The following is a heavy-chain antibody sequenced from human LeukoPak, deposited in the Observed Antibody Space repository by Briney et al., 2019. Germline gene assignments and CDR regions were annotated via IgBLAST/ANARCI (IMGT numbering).Heavy chain of an antibody. J-gene: IGHJ4*02. CDR1: GGSISFYY. CDR3: ARENGVVAVAGYYFDY. CDR2: IYSSGST. Sequence: SETLSLTCTVSGGSISFYYWSWIRQPAGKGLEWIGRIYSSGSTNYKSSLKSRVTMSIDTSKNQFSLKLTSVTAADTAVYYCARENGVVAVAGYYFDYWGQGTLVTVSS. V-gene: IGHV4-4*07. D-gene: IGHD6-19*01.